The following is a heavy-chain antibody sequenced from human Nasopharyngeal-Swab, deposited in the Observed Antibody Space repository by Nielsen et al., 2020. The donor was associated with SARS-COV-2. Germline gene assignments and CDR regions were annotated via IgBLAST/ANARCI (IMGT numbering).Heavy chain of an antibody. CDR1: GFTFSSYG. J-gene: IGHJ4*02. CDR3: AKDSALDY. Sequence: GESLKISCAASGFTFSSYGMHWVRQAPGKGLEWVAVISYDGSNKYYADSVKGRFTISRDNSKNTLYLQMNSLRAEDTAVYYCAKDSALDYRGQGTLVTVSS. V-gene: IGHV3-30*18. CDR2: ISYDGSNK. D-gene: IGHD3-10*01.